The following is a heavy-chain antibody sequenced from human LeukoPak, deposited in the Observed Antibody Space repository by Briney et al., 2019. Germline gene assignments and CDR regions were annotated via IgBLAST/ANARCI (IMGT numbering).Heavy chain of an antibody. CDR1: GFTFSRYS. Sequence: GGSLRLSCAASGFTFSRYSMNWVRQAPGKGLEWVSSISSSSSDIYYADSVKGRFIISRDNAKKSLYLQMISLRAEDTAVYYCAGHDLTLNAFDMWGQGTMVTVSP. CDR3: AGHDLTLNAFDM. CDR2: ISSSSSDI. J-gene: IGHJ3*02. D-gene: IGHD1-14*01. V-gene: IGHV3-21*01.